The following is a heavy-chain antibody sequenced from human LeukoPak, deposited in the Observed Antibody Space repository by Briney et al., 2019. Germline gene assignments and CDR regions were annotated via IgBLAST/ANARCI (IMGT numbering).Heavy chain of an antibody. V-gene: IGHV3-15*01. CDR1: GFTFSKAW. CDR3: TTDPTYYYYYMDV. J-gene: IGHJ6*03. Sequence: GGSLRLSCAASGFTFSKAWMSWVRQAPGKGLEWVGRIKSKTDGGTTDYAAPVKGRFTISRDDSKNTLYLQMNSLKTEDTAVYYCTTDPTYYYYYMDVWGKGTTVTVSS. CDR2: IKSKTDGGTT.